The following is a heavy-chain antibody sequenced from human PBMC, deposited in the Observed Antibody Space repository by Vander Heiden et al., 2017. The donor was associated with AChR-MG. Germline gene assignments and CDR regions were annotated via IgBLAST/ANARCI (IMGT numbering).Heavy chain of an antibody. CDR3: ARVVASVGEAFDI. CDR2: TQTSGTT. V-gene: IGHV4-4*07. Sequence: VQPLVSGPGLVKPPVTPSRACTVPGGSISSYYWSWIRPPAAKGLDWIGRTQTSGTTTYNSAPKSRVTMAVGTSKNQFSLKLTTLTPANTAVYCCARVVASVGEAFDIWGQGTMVTVSS. D-gene: IGHD2-15*01. J-gene: IGHJ3*02. CDR1: GGSISSYY.